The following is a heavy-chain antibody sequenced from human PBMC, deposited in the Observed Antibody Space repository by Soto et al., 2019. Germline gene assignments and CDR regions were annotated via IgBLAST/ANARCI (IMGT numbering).Heavy chain of an antibody. CDR3: AAGDCSSTSCYRPGVAGTPYYGMDG. CDR1: GYPFNRSY. Sequence: ASVKVSCQASGYPFNRSYMHWVRQAPGPGLEWVGWISPHTGGTTHAQKFPGRVTMTRHTSVSTAFMELSRLGSDDTAVYYCAAGDCSSTSCYRPGVAGTPYYGMDGWGQGTTVTVSS. CDR2: ISPHTGGT. V-gene: IGHV1-2*02. J-gene: IGHJ6*02. D-gene: IGHD2-2*01.